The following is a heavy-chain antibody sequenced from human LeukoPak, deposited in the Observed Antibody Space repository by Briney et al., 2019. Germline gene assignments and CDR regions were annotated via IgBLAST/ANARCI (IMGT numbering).Heavy chain of an antibody. Sequence: GASVKVSCKASGYTFTGYYMHWVRQAPGQGLEWMGWINPNSGCTNYAQKFQGRVTMTRDTSISTAYMELSRLRSDDTAVYYCAREYYDSSGYYPGPLDYWGQGTLVTVSS. CDR3: AREYYDSSGYYPGPLDY. D-gene: IGHD3-22*01. J-gene: IGHJ4*02. V-gene: IGHV1-2*02. CDR1: GYTFTGYY. CDR2: INPNSGCT.